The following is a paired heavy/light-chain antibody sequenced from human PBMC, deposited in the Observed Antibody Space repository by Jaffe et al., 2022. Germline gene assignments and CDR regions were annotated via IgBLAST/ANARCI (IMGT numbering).Heavy chain of an antibody. Sequence: EVQLVESGGGLVQPGRSLRLSCAASGFTFDDYAMHWVRQAPGKGLEWVSGISWNSGSIGYADSVKGRFTISRDNAKNSLYLQMNSLRAEDTALYYCAKAGTVTTFPRFDPWGQGTLVTVSS. V-gene: IGHV3-9*01. CDR3: AKAGTVTTFPRFDP. CDR1: GFTFDDYA. CDR2: ISWNSGSI. J-gene: IGHJ5*02. D-gene: IGHD4-17*01.
Light chain of an antibody. Sequence: AIQLTQSPSSLSASVGDRVTITCRASQGISSALAWYQQKPGKAPKLLIYDASSLESGVPSRFSGSGSGTDFTLTISSLQPEDFATYYCQQFNSYPPFFGGGTKVEIK. V-gene: IGKV1-13*02. CDR1: QGISSA. CDR2: DAS. J-gene: IGKJ4*01. CDR3: QQFNSYPPF.